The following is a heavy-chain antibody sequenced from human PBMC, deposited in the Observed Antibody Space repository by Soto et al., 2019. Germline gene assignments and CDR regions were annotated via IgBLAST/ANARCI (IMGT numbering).Heavy chain of an antibody. CDR2: ISSSSSYI. J-gene: IGHJ6*02. D-gene: IGHD7-27*01. CDR3: ARDGEETGANYHYYGMDV. V-gene: IGHV3-21*01. CDR1: GFTFSSYS. Sequence: GGSLRLSCAASGFTFSSYSMNWVRQAPGKGLEWVSSISSSSSYIYYADSVKGRFTISRDNAKNSLYLQMNSLRAEDTAVYYCARDGEETGANYHYYGMDVWGQGTTVTVSS.